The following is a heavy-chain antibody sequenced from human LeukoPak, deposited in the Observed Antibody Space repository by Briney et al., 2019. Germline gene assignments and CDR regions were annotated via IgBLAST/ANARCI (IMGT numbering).Heavy chain of an antibody. CDR2: IIAYIGNT. CDR3: VRLSTNSRVRDYDPQRYLDL. D-gene: IGHD5-12*01. Sequence: ASLKVSCKAPGYNFINYGVSWVRQALGQGLGWMGWIIAYIGNTHYLQRFQGRVTMTTDTSTHTVYMDLRTLRSDHTPMYFCVRLSTNSRVRDYDPQRYLDLWGRPTLVTLSS. CDR1: GYNFINYG. J-gene: IGHJ2*01. V-gene: IGHV1-18*04.